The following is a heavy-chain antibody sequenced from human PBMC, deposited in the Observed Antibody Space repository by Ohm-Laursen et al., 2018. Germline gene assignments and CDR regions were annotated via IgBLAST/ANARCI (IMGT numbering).Heavy chain of an antibody. Sequence: SLRLSCAASGFTFDDYAMHWVRQAPGKGLEWVSGISWNSGSIGYADSVKGRFTISRDNAKNSLYLQTNSLRAEDTALYYCAKDITTAGPVATINYYYGMDVWGQGTTVTVSS. V-gene: IGHV3-9*01. CDR2: ISWNSGSI. CDR1: GFTFDDYA. D-gene: IGHD5-12*01. CDR3: AKDITTAGPVATINYYYGMDV. J-gene: IGHJ6*02.